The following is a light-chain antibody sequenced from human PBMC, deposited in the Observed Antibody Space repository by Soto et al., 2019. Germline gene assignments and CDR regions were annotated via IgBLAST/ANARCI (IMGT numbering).Light chain of an antibody. Sequence: EMVMTQSPATLSVSPGERATLSCRASQNLSRNLAWYQQQPGQAPRLLIFYASTRATCIPARFSGSGSGTDYTLTISSLKSEDFAVYYCQQYDKWPHTFGQGTKLEIK. CDR1: QNLSRN. J-gene: IGKJ2*01. CDR2: YAS. CDR3: QQYDKWPHT. V-gene: IGKV3-15*01.